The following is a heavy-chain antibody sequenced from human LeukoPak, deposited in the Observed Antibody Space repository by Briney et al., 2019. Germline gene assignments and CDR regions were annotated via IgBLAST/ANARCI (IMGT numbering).Heavy chain of an antibody. CDR2: IYYSGST. CDR1: GGSISSGDYY. V-gene: IGHV4-30-4*08. Sequence: SETLSLTCTVSGGSISSGDYYWSSIRQPPGKGLEWIGYIYYSGSTYYNPSLKSRVTISVDTSKNQFSLKLSSVTAAGTAVYYCARENSGYDSYYFDYWGQGTLVTVSS. J-gene: IGHJ4*02. D-gene: IGHD5-12*01. CDR3: ARENSGYDSYYFDY.